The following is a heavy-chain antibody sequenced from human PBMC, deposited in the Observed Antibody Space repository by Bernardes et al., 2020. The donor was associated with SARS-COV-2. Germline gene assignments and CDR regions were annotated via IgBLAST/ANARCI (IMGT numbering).Heavy chain of an antibody. J-gene: IGHJ6*02. V-gene: IGHV3-7*03. CDR3: ARSAGMDV. CDR2: IKRDGSET. Sequence: GGSLRLSCAGSGFVFSDYCMTWVRQAPGKGLEWVANIKRDGSETYYVDSVKGRFTISRDNAKNLVFLQMNSLRAEDTAVFYCARSAGMDVWGQGTMVTVSS. CDR1: GFVFSDYC.